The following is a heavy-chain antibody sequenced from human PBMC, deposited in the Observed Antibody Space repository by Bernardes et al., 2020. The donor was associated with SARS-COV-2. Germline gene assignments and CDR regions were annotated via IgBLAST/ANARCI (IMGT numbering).Heavy chain of an antibody. CDR1: GGSFSGYY. D-gene: IGHD5-12*01. Sequence: SETLSLTRAVYGGSFSGYYWSWIRQPPGKGLEWIGEINHSGSTNYNPSLKSRVTISVDTSKNQFSLKLSSVTAADTAVYYCARIPFYSGYATDAFDIWGQGTMVTVSS. J-gene: IGHJ3*02. CDR3: ARIPFYSGYATDAFDI. V-gene: IGHV4-34*01. CDR2: INHSGST.